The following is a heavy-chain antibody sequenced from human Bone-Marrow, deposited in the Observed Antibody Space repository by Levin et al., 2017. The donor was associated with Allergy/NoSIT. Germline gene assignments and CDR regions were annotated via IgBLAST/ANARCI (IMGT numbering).Heavy chain of an antibody. Sequence: PSETLSLTCNVSAAAIRSDSHYWAWIRQPPGKKLEWLGSIFSTGTTYYNPSVKSRVIISVDTSKNHFSLNLSSVTAADTAFYYCPRLRLASNRRSPLHFDSWGQGTLVSVSS. D-gene: IGHD1-14*01. CDR3: PRLRLASNRRSPLHFDS. J-gene: IGHJ4*02. V-gene: IGHV4-39*02. CDR1: AAAIRSDSHY. CDR2: IFSTGTT.